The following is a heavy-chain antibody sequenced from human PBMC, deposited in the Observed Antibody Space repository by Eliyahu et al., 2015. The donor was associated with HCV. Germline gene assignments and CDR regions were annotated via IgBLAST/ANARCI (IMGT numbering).Heavy chain of an antibody. V-gene: IGHV3-66*01. CDR2: IYRGGNT. Sequence: EVQLVESGGGLXQPGGSLRLSCAAXGFTVXXNYXSWVRQAPGKGLEWVSIIYRGGNTHYADSVKGRFTISRDNSKNTLFLQMNSLRAEDTAVYYCTRDNHYYDASGYSSPYYFDYWGQGTLVTVSS. CDR3: TRDNHYYDASGYSSPYYFDY. D-gene: IGHD3-22*01. J-gene: IGHJ4*02. CDR1: GFTVXXNY.